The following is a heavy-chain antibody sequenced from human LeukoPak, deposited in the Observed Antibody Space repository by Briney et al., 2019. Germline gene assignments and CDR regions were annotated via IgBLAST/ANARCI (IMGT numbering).Heavy chain of an antibody. J-gene: IGHJ4*02. D-gene: IGHD2-21*02. V-gene: IGHV4-59*04. CDR2: INYSGRT. CDR1: GGSVSGYY. CDR3: ARNPSLHIVVVTAIDY. Sequence: SETLSLTCSVFGGSVSGYYWTWVRQPPGKGLEWIGNINYSGRTYYNPSLKSRVTISVDTSKNQFSLKLSSVTAADTAVYYCARNPSLHIVVVTAIDYWGLGTLVTVSS.